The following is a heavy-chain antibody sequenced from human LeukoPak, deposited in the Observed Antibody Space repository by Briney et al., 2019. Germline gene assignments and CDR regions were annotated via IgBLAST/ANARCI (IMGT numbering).Heavy chain of an antibody. Sequence: GESLKISCEGSGYSFTNYWIGWVRQMPGKGLEWMGTIHPGDSDTRYSPSFQGQVTISADKSISTAYLQWSSLKASDTAMYYCARWPDRYRIDYWGQGTLVTVSS. J-gene: IGHJ4*02. D-gene: IGHD1-14*01. CDR1: GYSFTNYW. CDR2: IHPGDSDT. V-gene: IGHV5-51*01. CDR3: ARWPDRYRIDY.